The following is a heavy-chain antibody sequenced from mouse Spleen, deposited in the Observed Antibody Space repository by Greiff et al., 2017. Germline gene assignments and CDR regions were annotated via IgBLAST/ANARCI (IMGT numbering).Heavy chain of an antibody. CDR1: GFTFSSYA. CDR2: ISSGGSYT. V-gene: IGHV5-9-3*01. J-gene: IGHJ2*01. D-gene: IGHD1-1*01. CDR3: AREGITTVVVDY. Sequence: EVQGVESGGGLVKPGGSLKLSCAASGFTFSSYAMSWVRQTPEKRLEWVATISSGGSYTYYPDSVKGRFTISRDNAKNTLYLQMSSLRSEDTAMYYCAREGITTVVVDYWGQGTTLTVSS.